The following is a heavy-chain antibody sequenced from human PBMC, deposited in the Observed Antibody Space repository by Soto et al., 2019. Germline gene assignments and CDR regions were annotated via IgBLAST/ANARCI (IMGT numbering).Heavy chain of an antibody. D-gene: IGHD3-9*01. V-gene: IGHV1-69*13. CDR1: GGTFSSYA. CDR2: IIPIFGTA. J-gene: IGHJ6*02. Sequence: SVKVSCKASGGTFSSYAISWVRQAPGQGLEWMGGIIPIFGTANYAQKFQGRVTITADESTSTAYMELSSLRSEDTAVYYCAKEGFSYDKGYYYYYGMDVWGQGTTVTVSS. CDR3: AKEGFSYDKGYYYYYGMDV.